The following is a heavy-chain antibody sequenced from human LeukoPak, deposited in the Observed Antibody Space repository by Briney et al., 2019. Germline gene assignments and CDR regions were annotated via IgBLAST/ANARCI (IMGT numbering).Heavy chain of an antibody. Sequence: GGSLRLSCAASGFTFSSYSMNWVRQAPGKGLEWVSSISSSSSYIYYADSVKGRFTISRDNAKNSLYLQMNSLRAEDTAVYYCARAAVRANAFDIWGQGTMVTVSS. J-gene: IGHJ3*02. CDR2: ISSSSSYI. D-gene: IGHD4-17*01. CDR3: ARAAVRANAFDI. V-gene: IGHV3-21*01. CDR1: GFTFSSYS.